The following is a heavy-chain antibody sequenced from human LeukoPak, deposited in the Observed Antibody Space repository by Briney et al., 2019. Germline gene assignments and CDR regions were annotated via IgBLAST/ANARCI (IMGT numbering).Heavy chain of an antibody. CDR3: AKDHSSGWPYCFPY. V-gene: IGHV3-53*01. D-gene: IGHD6-19*01. J-gene: IGHJ4*02. Sequence: GGSLRLSCAASGFTVSSNYMSWVRQAPGKGLEWVSVIYSGGSTYYADSVKGRFTISRDNSKNTLYLQMNSLRAEDTAVYYCAKDHSSGWPYCFPYWGQGTLVTVSS. CDR1: GFTVSSNY. CDR2: IYSGGST.